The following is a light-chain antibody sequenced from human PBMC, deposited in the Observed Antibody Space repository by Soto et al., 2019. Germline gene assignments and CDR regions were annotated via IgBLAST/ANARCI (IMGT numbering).Light chain of an antibody. V-gene: IGLV2-11*01. Sequence: QSVLTQPRSVSGSPGQSITISCTGTSSDVGGYNYVSWYQHHPGKAPKLMIYDVNKRPSGVPDRFSGSRSGKTASLTISGVQAEDEADYYCCSYAGSYTFFVFGTGTKLTVL. CDR3: CSYAGSYTFFV. J-gene: IGLJ1*01. CDR1: SSDVGGYNY. CDR2: DVN.